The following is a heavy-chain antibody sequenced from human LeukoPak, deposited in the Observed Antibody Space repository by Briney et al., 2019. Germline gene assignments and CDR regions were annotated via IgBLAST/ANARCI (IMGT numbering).Heavy chain of an antibody. CDR1: GGSFSDYY. V-gene: IGHV4-34*01. CDR3: AAFGTYIAFDP. D-gene: IGHD1-1*01. CDR2: INDRGTT. Sequence: SETLSLTCTVSGGSFSDYYWSWIRQPPGNGLEWIGEINDRGTTNYNPSLKSRVSISVDTSKNQFSLSLRSVTAADTAFYSCAAFGTYIAFDPWGQGTLVTVSS. J-gene: IGHJ5*02.